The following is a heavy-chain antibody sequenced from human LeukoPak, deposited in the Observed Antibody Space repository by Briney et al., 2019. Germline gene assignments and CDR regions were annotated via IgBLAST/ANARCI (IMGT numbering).Heavy chain of an antibody. J-gene: IGHJ3*01. Sequence: EASVKVSCKASGYTFTTYGISWVRQAPGQGLEWMGWISAYKGNTYYAQKLQGRVTMTTDTSTSTAYMELRSLRSDDTRIYYCTSDLYIYGSGSYYDVFDVWGQGTMVTVSS. CDR3: TSDLYIYGSGSYYDVFDV. CDR1: GYTFTTYG. D-gene: IGHD3-10*01. CDR2: ISAYKGNT. V-gene: IGHV1-18*01.